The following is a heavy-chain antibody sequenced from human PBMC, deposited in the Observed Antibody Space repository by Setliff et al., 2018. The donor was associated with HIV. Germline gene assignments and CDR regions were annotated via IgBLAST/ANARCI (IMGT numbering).Heavy chain of an antibody. CDR2: IIPIFGTA. CDR3: ATDGIGGWLRPMPDY. V-gene: IGHV1-69*13. CDR1: GGTFSNYA. Sequence: SVKVSCKASGGTFSNYAINFVRQAPGQGLEWMGGIIPIFGTANYARKFQGRVTITADESTSTGYMALSSLRSEDTAVYYCATDGIGGWLRPMPDYWGQGTQVTVSS. J-gene: IGHJ4*02. D-gene: IGHD5-12*01.